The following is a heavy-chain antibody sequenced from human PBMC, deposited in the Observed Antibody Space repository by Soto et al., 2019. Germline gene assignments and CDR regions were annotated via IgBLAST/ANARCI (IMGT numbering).Heavy chain of an antibody. J-gene: IGHJ2*01. Sequence: PSETLSLTCTVSGGSISSGSYYWGWIRQPPGKGLEWIGSIYYSGSTYYNPSLKSRVTISVDTSKNQFSLKLSSVTAADTAVYYCARLGGYYYDSSGERNWYFDLWGRGTLVTVSS. V-gene: IGHV4-39*01. CDR1: GGSISSGSYY. CDR2: IYYSGST. D-gene: IGHD3-22*01. CDR3: ARLGGYYYDSSGERNWYFDL.